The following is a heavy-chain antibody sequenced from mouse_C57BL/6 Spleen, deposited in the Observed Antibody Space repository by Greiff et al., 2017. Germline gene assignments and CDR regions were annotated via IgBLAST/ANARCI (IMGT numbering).Heavy chain of an antibody. CDR2: IDPEDGDT. CDR1: GFNIKDYY. CDR3: TTPITTVVATRFDY. D-gene: IGHD1-1*01. J-gene: IGHJ2*01. V-gene: IGHV14-1*01. Sequence: EVQLQQSGAELVRPGASVKLSCTASGFNIKDYYMHWVKQRPEQGLEWIGRIDPEDGDTEYAPKFQGKATMTADTSSNTAYLQLSSLTSEDTDVYYCTTPITTVVATRFDYWGQGTTLTVSS.